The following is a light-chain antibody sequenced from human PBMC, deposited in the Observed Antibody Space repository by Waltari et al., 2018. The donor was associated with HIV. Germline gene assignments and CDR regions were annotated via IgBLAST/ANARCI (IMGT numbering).Light chain of an antibody. J-gene: IGLJ2*01. CDR2: EVN. Sequence: QSALTQPPSASGSRGQSVTIYCTGTSSDVGAYNYVSWYQQYPGMAPKLIIYEVNKRPSGVPDRFSGSKSGNTASLTVSGLQAEDEADFYCSSYAGSAVVFGGGTKLTVL. CDR1: SSDVGAYNY. CDR3: SSYAGSAVV. V-gene: IGLV2-8*01.